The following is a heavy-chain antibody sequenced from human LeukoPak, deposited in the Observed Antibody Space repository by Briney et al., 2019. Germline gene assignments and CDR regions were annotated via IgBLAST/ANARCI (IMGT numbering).Heavy chain of an antibody. CDR1: GFTFSSYA. D-gene: IGHD3-22*01. J-gene: IGHJ4*02. CDR3: ARSGGSGYYLRVRADFDY. CDR2: ISYDGSIK. Sequence: HPGGSLRLSCAASGFTFSSYAMHWVRQAPGKGLEWVAVISYDGSIKYYADSVKGRFTISRDNSKNTLYLQMNSLRAEDTAVYYCARSGGSGYYLRVRADFDYWGQGTLVTVSS. V-gene: IGHV3-30-3*01.